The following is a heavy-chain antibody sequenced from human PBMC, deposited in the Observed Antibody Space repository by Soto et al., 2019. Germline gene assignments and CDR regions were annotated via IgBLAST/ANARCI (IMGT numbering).Heavy chain of an antibody. V-gene: IGHV1-69*12. Sequence: QVQMVQSGAEVKKPGSSVKVSCKASGGTFSSYAISWVRQAPGQGLEWMGGIIPIFGTANYAQKFQGRVTITADESTSTADMELSSLRPEDTAVYYCASGPREYSNYHYYYGMDVWGQGTTVPVSS. CDR1: GGTFSSYA. J-gene: IGHJ6*02. CDR3: ASGPREYSNYHYYYGMDV. D-gene: IGHD4-4*01. CDR2: IIPIFGTA.